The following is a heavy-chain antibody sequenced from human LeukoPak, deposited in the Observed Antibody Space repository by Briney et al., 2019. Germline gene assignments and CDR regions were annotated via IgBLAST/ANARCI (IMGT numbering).Heavy chain of an antibody. J-gene: IGHJ4*02. V-gene: IGHV1-69*05. Sequence: SVKVSCKASGGTFSSYAISWVRQAPGQGLEWMGRIIPIFGTANYAQKFQGRVTITTDESTSIAYMELSSLRSEDTAVYYCARDDTVFGVVIAPFDYWGQGTLVTVSS. CDR2: IIPIFGTA. CDR1: GGTFSSYA. D-gene: IGHD3-3*01. CDR3: ARDDTVFGVVIAPFDY.